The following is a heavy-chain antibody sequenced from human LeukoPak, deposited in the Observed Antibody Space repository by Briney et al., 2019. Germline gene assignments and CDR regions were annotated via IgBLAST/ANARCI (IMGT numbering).Heavy chain of an antibody. CDR1: GYTFISYD. CDR2: MNPNSGHT. D-gene: IGHD2-2*01. Sequence: ASVKVSCKASGYTFISYDINWVRQATGQGLEWMGWMNPNSGHTDYAQKFQGRVTMTRNTSISTAYMEVSSLRSEDTAVYYCARRYCSSTSCHYFDYWGQGTLVTVSS. J-gene: IGHJ4*02. V-gene: IGHV1-8*01. CDR3: ARRYCSSTSCHYFDY.